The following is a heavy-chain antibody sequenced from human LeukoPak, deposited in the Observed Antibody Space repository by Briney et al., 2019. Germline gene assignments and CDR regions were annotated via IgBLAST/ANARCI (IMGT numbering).Heavy chain of an antibody. CDR2: IYHSGNT. CDR3: ARVKGGMPYDY. D-gene: IGHD3-16*01. J-gene: IGHJ4*02. Sequence: SETLSLTCAVSGGSISSTKWWSWVRQPPGKGLEWIGEIYHSGNTNYNPSLKSRVTVSVDKSKNQFFLKLSSVTAADTAVYYCARVKGGMPYDYWGQGTLVTAPS. CDR1: GGSISSTKW. V-gene: IGHV4-4*02.